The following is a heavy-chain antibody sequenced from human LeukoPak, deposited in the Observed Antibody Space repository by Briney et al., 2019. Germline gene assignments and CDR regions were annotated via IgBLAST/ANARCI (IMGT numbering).Heavy chain of an antibody. CDR1: GGSVSSSSYF. Sequence: PSETLSLTCTVSGGSVSSSSYFWGWIRQPPGKWLEWIGTIYYSGSTYYNPSLKSRVTISVDTSKNQFSLKLSSVTATDTAVYYCARHRSTMIIDYWGQGTLVTVSS. V-gene: IGHV4-39*01. CDR3: ARHRSTMIIDY. D-gene: IGHD3-16*01. CDR2: IYYSGST. J-gene: IGHJ4*02.